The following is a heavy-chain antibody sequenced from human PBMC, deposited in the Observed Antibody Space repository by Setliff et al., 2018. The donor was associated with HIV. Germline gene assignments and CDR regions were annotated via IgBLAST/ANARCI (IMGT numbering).Heavy chain of an antibody. Sequence: ASVKVSCKASGYTFTSYGISRVRQAPGQGLEWMGWISAYNGHTNYAQKFQGRVTMTIDTSTSTAYTELRSLRSDDTAVYYCARDVPTYCSSINCYDTMNQNWFDPWGQGTLVTVSS. CDR3: ARDVPTYCSSINCYDTMNQNWFDP. CDR2: ISAYNGHT. V-gene: IGHV1-18*01. J-gene: IGHJ5*02. CDR1: GYTFTSYG. D-gene: IGHD2-2*01.